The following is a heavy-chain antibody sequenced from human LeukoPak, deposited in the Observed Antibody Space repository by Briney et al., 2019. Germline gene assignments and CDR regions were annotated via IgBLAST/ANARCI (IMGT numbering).Heavy chain of an antibody. CDR2: INPSGGST. Sequence: ASVKVSCKASGYTFTSYYMHWVRQAPGQGLEWMGIINPSGGSTSYAQKFQGRVTMTRDMSTSTVYMELSSLRSEGTAVYYCARDLSSYDDYYYYMDVWGKGTTVTVSS. J-gene: IGHJ6*03. V-gene: IGHV1-46*01. D-gene: IGHD3-16*01. CDR1: GYTFTSYY. CDR3: ARDLSSYDDYYYYMDV.